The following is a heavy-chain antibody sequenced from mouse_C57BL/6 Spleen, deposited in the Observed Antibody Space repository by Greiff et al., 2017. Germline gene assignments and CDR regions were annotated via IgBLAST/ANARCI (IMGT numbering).Heavy chain of an antibody. CDR2: INPSTGGT. Sequence: VQLQQSGPELVKPGASVKISCKASGYSFTGYYMNWVKQSPEKSLEWIGEINPSTGGTTYNQKFKAKATLTVDKSSSTAYMQIKSLTSEDSAVYYCARNGTGTGFAYWGQGTLVTVSA. V-gene: IGHV1-42*01. CDR3: ARNGTGTGFAY. CDR1: GYSFTGYY. D-gene: IGHD4-1*01. J-gene: IGHJ3*01.